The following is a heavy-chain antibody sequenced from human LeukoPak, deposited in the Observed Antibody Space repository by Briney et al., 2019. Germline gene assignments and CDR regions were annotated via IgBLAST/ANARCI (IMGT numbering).Heavy chain of an antibody. V-gene: IGHV4-61*02. CDR3: ARDLYNYDSSGYYYWYFDL. Sequence: PSETLSLTCTVSGGSISSGSYYWSWIRQPAGKGLEWIGRIYTSGSTNYNPSLKSRVTMSVDTSKNQFSLKLSSVTAADTAVYYCARDLYNYDSSGYYYWYFDLWGRGTLVTVSS. J-gene: IGHJ2*01. CDR1: GGSISSGSYY. D-gene: IGHD3-22*01. CDR2: IYTSGST.